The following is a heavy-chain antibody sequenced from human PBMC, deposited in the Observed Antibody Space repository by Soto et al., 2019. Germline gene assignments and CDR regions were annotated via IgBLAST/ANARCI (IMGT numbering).Heavy chain of an antibody. J-gene: IGHJ4*02. CDR1: GGTFSSYA. Sequence: QVQLVQSGAEVKKPGSSVKVSCKASGGTFSSYAISWVRQAPGQGLEWMGGIIPMFGTPNYAQRSEGRVTITADESTSTAYMELSSLRSEDTAVYYCANLPDVVVARGGSFDSWGQGTLVTVSS. V-gene: IGHV1-69*01. CDR3: ANLPDVVVARGGSFDS. CDR2: IIPMFGTP. D-gene: IGHD2-2*01.